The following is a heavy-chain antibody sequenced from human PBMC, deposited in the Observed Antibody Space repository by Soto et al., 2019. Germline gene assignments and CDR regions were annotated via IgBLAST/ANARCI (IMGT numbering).Heavy chain of an antibody. CDR3: VRSGTARLLRHSWFDT. J-gene: IGHJ5*02. Sequence: EVQLVESGGGLVKPGGSLRLSCAASGFTFNTYDMNWVRQAPGKGLEWVSSITTSSAYIYYADSLKGRITISRDNATNLLFLQMNRLRAEDTSLYFCVRSGTARLLRHSWFDTWGQGTLVTVSS. V-gene: IGHV3-21*01. CDR1: GFTFNTYD. D-gene: IGHD2-21*01. CDR2: ITTSSAYI.